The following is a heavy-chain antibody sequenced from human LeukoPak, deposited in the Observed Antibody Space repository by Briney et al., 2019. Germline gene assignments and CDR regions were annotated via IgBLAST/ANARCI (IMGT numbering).Heavy chain of an antibody. Sequence: GGSLRLSCVASGFTFSDYWMDWVRQVPGKGLVWLSRINGDGSSASYADSVKGRFTISRDNAKNTMYLQMNSLRGEDTAVYYCARELGYCGHTRCHKPLDFWGQGTLATVSS. V-gene: IGHV3-74*01. J-gene: IGHJ4*02. CDR2: INGDGSSA. D-gene: IGHD2-2*01. CDR3: ARELGYCGHTRCHKPLDF. CDR1: GFTFSDYW.